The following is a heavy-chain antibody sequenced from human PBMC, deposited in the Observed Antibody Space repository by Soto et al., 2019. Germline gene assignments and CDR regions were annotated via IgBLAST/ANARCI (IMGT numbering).Heavy chain of an antibody. CDR3: ARRIRWSFDY. Sequence: QVQLQQWGAGLLKPSETLSLTCAVYGGSFSGYYWSWIRQPPGKGLEWIGEINHSGSTNYNPSLKRRVTRSVDTSKNQFSRKLSSVTAADTAVYYCARRIRWSFDYWGQGTLVTVSS. D-gene: IGHD4-17*01. CDR1: GGSFSGYY. CDR2: INHSGST. V-gene: IGHV4-34*01. J-gene: IGHJ4*02.